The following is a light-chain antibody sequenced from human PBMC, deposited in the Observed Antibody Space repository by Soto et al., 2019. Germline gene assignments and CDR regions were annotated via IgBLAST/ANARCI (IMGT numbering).Light chain of an antibody. V-gene: IGLV2-8*01. CDR3: SSYAGSNYPYV. CDR2: EVT. J-gene: IGLJ1*01. Sequence: QSVLTQPPSVSGAPGQRVTISCTGTSGDVGAYDYVSWYQQHPGKAPKLLIYEVTKRPLGVPDRFSGSKSGNAASLTVSGLQAEDEADYYCSSYAGSNYPYVFGTGTKVTVL. CDR1: SGDVGAYDY.